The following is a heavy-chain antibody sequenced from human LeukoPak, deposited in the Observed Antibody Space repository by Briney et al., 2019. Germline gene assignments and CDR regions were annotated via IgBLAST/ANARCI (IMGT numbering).Heavy chain of an antibody. V-gene: IGHV3-7*05. CDR2: IKQDGSEK. D-gene: IGHD1-26*01. CDR1: GFIFSNYW. Sequence: GGSLRLSCSASGFIFSNYWMTWVRQAPGKGLEWVANIKQDGSEKYYVDSVKGRFTISRDNAKKALYLQMNSLRAEDTAVYYCASGSYYFDCWGQGTLVTVSS. CDR3: ASGSYYFDC. J-gene: IGHJ4*02.